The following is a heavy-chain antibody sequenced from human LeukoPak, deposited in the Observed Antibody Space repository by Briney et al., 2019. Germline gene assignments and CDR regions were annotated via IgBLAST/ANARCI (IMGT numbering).Heavy chain of an antibody. Sequence: GGSLRLSCAASGFTFSTYSMNWVRQAPGKGLEWVSSIGNSGNYIYTANSLKGRFTISRDNAENSLYLQMNGLRAEDTAVYYCAELGITMIGGVWGKGTTVTISS. V-gene: IGHV3-21*01. CDR3: AELGITMIGGV. CDR2: IGNSGNYI. D-gene: IGHD3-10*02. CDR1: GFTFSTYS. J-gene: IGHJ6*04.